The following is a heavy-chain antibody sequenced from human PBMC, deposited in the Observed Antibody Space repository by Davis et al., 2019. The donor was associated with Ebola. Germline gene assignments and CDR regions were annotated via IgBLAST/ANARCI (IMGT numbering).Heavy chain of an antibody. CDR1: GGSISSGGYS. CDR2: IYHSGST. CDR3: ARDEITARRDYYYYGMDV. J-gene: IGHJ6*02. D-gene: IGHD6-6*01. V-gene: IGHV4-30-2*01. Sequence: MPSETLSLTCAVSGGSISSGGYSWSWIRQPPGKGLEWIGYIYHSGSTNYNPSLKSRVTISVDTSKNQFSLKLNSLTAADTAVYYCARDEITARRDYYYYGMDVWGQGTTVTVSS.